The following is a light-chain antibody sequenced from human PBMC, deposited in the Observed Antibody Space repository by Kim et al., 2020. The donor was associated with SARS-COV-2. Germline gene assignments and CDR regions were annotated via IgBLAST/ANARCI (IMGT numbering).Light chain of an antibody. CDR2: SAS. J-gene: IGKJ5*01. CDR1: QSVRNNY. V-gene: IGKV3-20*01. CDR3: QQNGNSPVT. Sequence: PGERATLAGRATQSVRNNYLAWFQQRPGQAPRLLIYSASSRATGIPDRFSGSGSGTDFTLTISRLEPEDFAVYYCQQNGNSPVTFGRGTRLEIK.